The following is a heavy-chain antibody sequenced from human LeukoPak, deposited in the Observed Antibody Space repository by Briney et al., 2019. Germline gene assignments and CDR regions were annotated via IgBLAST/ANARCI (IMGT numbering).Heavy chain of an antibody. CDR1: GYIFINHG. V-gene: IGHV1-18*01. CDR3: TRWGPSPSDY. Sequence: ASVKVSCKASGYIFINHGIAWVRQAPGQGLEYMGWISAYNGNTDYAQKFQSRVTMTTDTSTITAYMELRGLRFDDTVVYYCTRWGPSPSDYWGQGTLVTVSS. J-gene: IGHJ4*02. CDR2: ISAYNGNT. D-gene: IGHD1-26*01.